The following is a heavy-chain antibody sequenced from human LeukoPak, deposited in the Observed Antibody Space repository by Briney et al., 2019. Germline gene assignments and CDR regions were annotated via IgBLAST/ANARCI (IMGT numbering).Heavy chain of an antibody. CDR3: ARASRPAAAGPYYQYGLEV. J-gene: IGHJ6*02. D-gene: IGHD6-13*01. V-gene: IGHV3-21*01. CDR1: GFTFSTYS. CDR2: ISSTSRGI. Sequence: KPDGSLRLSCAASGFTFSTYSMTWVRQAPGKGLEWVSSISSTSRGIFYVDSVKGRFTISRDNAKNSLYLQMDSLRAEDTAVYYCARASRPAAAGPYYQYGLEVWGQGTTVTVSS.